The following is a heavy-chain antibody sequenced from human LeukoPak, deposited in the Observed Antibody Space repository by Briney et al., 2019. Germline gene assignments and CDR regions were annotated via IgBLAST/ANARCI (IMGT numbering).Heavy chain of an antibody. D-gene: IGHD3-3*01. CDR3: ARGRRYDFEILDY. CDR1: GGSISSYY. V-gene: IGHV4-59*01. J-gene: IGHJ4*02. CDR2: IYYSGST. Sequence: PSETLSLTCTVSGGSISSYYWGWIRQPPGKGLEWIGYIYYSGSTNYNPSLKSRVTISVDTSKNQFSLKLSSVTAADTAVYYCARGRRYDFEILDYWGQGTLVTVSS.